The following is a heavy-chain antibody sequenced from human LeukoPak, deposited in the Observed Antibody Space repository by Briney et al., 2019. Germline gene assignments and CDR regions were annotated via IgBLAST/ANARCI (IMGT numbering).Heavy chain of an antibody. CDR3: AKDLAVGTTPRVYAFDV. D-gene: IGHD1-26*01. CDR2: VNRNSDTI. CDR1: GFTFYDYA. V-gene: IGHV3-9*01. J-gene: IGHJ3*01. Sequence: TGRSLTLSCAASGFTFYDYAMHWVRQVPGRGLEWVGGVNRNSDTIAYADSVKGRFTISRDNARNSLYLQMNNLRTEDTALYYCAKDLAVGTTPRVYAFDVWGQGTMVTVS.